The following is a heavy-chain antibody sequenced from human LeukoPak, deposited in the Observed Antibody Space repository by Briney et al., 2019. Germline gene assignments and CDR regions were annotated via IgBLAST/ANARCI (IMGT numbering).Heavy chain of an antibody. V-gene: IGHV1-2*02. D-gene: IGHD3-22*01. CDR1: GYIFAAHY. J-gene: IGHJ5*02. Sequence: ASVKVSCKASGYIFAAHYLHWVRQAPGQGLEWMGWINPNSGSTDYAQKFQGRVIMTRDLSISTSYMELSSLRSDDTAVYYCARNFHEGRRHDSRGYRNDEPFAPWGQGTLVTVSS. CDR2: INPNSGST. CDR3: ARNFHEGRRHDSRGYRNDEPFAP.